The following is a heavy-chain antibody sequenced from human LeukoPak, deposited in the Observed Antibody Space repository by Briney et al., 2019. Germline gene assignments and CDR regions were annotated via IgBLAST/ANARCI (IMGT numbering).Heavy chain of an antibody. CDR2: IKQDGSEK. J-gene: IGHJ6*03. Sequence: GGSLRLSCAASGFTFSSCGMHWVRQAPGKGLEWVANIKQDGSEKYYMDSMKGRFTASRDNAKNSLYLQISSLRAGDTAVYYCARVAAARYYYYYMDVWGKGTTVTVSS. D-gene: IGHD6-25*01. CDR3: ARVAAARYYYYYMDV. V-gene: IGHV3-7*01. CDR1: GFTFSSCG.